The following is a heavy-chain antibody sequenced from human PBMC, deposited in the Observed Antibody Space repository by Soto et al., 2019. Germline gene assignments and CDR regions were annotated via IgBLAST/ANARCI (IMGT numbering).Heavy chain of an antibody. CDR1: GGSISSSSYY. D-gene: IGHD2-15*01. Sequence: PSETLSLTCAVSGGSISSSSYYWDWIRQPPGKGLEWIGTIYYSGTSNYNPSLRGRVTIVVGTSKNEFSLRLTSATAADTAVYYCTRHAIGVVVPAAIRNWGQGSLVTVSS. J-gene: IGHJ1*01. CDR3: TRHAIGVVVPAAIRN. CDR2: IYYSGTS. V-gene: IGHV4-39*01.